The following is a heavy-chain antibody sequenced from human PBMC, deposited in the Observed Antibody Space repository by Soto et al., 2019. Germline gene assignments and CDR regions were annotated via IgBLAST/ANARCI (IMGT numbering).Heavy chain of an antibody. V-gene: IGHV1-18*01. CDR1: GYTFTSYG. CDR2: NSAYNGNT. D-gene: IGHD3-9*01. J-gene: IGHJ4*01. CDR3: ARMDWLLESLMDY. Sequence: ASVKVSCKASGYTFTSYGISWVRPAPGQGLEWMGWNSAYNGNTNYAQKLQGRVTMTTATYTSTAYMELRSLRSDDTAVYYVARMDWLLESLMDYWGQRTLVLGSS.